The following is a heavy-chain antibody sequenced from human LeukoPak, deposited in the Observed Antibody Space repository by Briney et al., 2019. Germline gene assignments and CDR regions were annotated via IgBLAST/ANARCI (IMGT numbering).Heavy chain of an antibody. J-gene: IGHJ4*02. D-gene: IGHD3-22*01. CDR1: GFTFSRYA. V-gene: IGHV3-23*01. CDR3: ARGLNYYDSSPMAYYFDY. CDR2: ISGDGGLT. Sequence: GGSLRLSCAASGFTFSRYAMSWVRQAPGRGLEWVSTISGDGGLTYYADSVKGRFTISRDNSKNTLYLQMNSLRAEDTAVYYCARGLNYYDSSPMAYYFDYWGQGTLVTVSS.